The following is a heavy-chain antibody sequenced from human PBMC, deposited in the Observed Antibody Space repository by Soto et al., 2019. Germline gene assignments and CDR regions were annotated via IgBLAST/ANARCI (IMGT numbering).Heavy chain of an antibody. V-gene: IGHV1-18*01. CDR1: GYTFTSYG. Sequence: QVQLVQSGAEVKKPGASVKVSCKASGYTFTSYGISWVRQAPGQGLEWMGWINAYNGNTNYAQKLHGRVTMTTATSTSTAYMALRTLTSDDTAVYYCATDAPPFGSWGQGTLVTVSS. CDR3: ATDAPPFGS. J-gene: IGHJ5*01. CDR2: INAYNGNT.